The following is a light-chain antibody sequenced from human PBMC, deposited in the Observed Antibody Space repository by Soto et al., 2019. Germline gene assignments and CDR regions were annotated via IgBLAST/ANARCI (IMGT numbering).Light chain of an antibody. CDR3: QQYGSSPET. CDR2: GAS. V-gene: IGKV3-20*01. CDR1: QSVSSRS. Sequence: EIGLTQSLGTLSLSPGERATLACRASQSVSSRSLAWYQQKPGQAPRLLLYGASSRATGVPDRFSGSGSGTDFTLTISRLEPEDFAVYYCQQYGSSPETFGQGTKVEIK. J-gene: IGKJ1*01.